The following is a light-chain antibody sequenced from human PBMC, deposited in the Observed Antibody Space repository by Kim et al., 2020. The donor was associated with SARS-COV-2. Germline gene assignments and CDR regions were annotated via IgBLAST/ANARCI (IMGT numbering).Light chain of an antibody. CDR2: AAS. Sequence: ASVRDRVTSTCRASQSISSYLNWYQQKPGKAPKLLIYAASSLQSGVPSRFSGSGSGTDFTLTISSLQPEDFATYYCQQSYSTPLTFGGGTKVDIK. CDR3: QQSYSTPLT. J-gene: IGKJ4*01. V-gene: IGKV1-39*01. CDR1: QSISSY.